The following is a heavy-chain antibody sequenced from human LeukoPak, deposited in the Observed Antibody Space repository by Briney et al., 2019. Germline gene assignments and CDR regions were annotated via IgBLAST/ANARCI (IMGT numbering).Heavy chain of an antibody. CDR3: ARDWHDYGGYDYYYYGMDV. CDR1: GGSISSGGYY. J-gene: IGHJ6*02. Sequence: TLSLTCTVSGGSISSGGYYWSWIRQHPGKGLEWIGYIYYSGSTYYNPSLKSRVTISVDTSKNQFSLKLSSVTAADTAVYYCARDWHDYGGYDYYYYGMDVWGQGTTVTVSS. V-gene: IGHV4-31*03. D-gene: IGHD4-17*01. CDR2: IYYSGST.